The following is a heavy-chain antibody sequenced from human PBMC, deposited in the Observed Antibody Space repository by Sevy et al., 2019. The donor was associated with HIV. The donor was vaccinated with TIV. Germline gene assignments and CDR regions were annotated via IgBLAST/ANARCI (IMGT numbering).Heavy chain of an antibody. CDR2: VYHTGST. V-gene: IGHV4-61*01. D-gene: IGHD3-22*01. J-gene: IGHJ4*02. CDR1: GVSVTSDTYY. Sequence: SETLSLTCAVSGVSVTSDTYYWSWIRQPPGKGLEWIGYVYHTGSTNYSPSFKSRVTISIDTSKNQFSPRLFSVAAADTAMYYCAREPYFFDKSGYFWDYWGQGILVTVSS. CDR3: AREPYFFDKSGYFWDY.